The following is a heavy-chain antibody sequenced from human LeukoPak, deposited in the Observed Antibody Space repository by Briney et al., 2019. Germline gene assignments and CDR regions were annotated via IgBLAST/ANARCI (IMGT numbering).Heavy chain of an antibody. CDR2: INHSGST. CDR1: GGSFSGYY. V-gene: IGHV4-34*01. Sequence: SETLSLTCAVYGGSFSGYYWSWIRQPPGKGLEWIGEINHSGSTNYNPSLKSRVTISVDTSKNQFSLKLSSVTAADTAVYYCARAGSCWYPFRWFDPWGQGTLVTVSS. D-gene: IGHD6-13*01. J-gene: IGHJ5*02. CDR3: ARAGSCWYPFRWFDP.